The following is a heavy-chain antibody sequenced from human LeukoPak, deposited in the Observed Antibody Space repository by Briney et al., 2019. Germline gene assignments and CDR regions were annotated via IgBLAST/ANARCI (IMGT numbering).Heavy chain of an antibody. J-gene: IGHJ5*02. D-gene: IGHD6-13*01. CDR2: ISSSSSYI. CDR3: AREYSSSWYLNWFDP. V-gene: IGHV3-21*01. Sequence: GGSLRLSCAASGFTFSSYSMNWVRQAPGKGLEWVSSISSSSSYIYYADSVKGRFTISRDNAKNSLYPQMDSLRAEDTAVYYCAREYSSSWYLNWFDPWGQGTLVTVSS. CDR1: GFTFSSYS.